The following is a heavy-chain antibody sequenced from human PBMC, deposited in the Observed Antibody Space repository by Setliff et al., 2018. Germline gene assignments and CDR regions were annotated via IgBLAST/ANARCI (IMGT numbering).Heavy chain of an antibody. J-gene: IGHJ4*02. V-gene: IGHV3-7*03. D-gene: IGHD6-13*01. Sequence: GGSLRLSCAASGFTFSSFWMSWVRQSPGKGLEWVANINQDGSGKYYVDSVKARFIISRDNTRSTVSLQLDRVKGEDTAVYYCTKYAAAFGSGWFSPFDHWGQGTVVTVSS. CDR1: GFTFSSFW. CDR3: TKYAAAFGSGWFSPFDH. CDR2: INQDGSGK.